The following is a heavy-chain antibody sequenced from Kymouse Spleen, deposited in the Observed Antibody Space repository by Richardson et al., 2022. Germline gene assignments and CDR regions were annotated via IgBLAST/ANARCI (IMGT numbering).Heavy chain of an antibody. D-gene: IGHD5-18,IGHD5-18*01. CDR3: ARDRTAMVFDY. Sequence: QVQLVESGGGVVQPGRSLRLSCAASGFTFSSYGMHWVRQAPGKGLEWVAVIWYDGSNKYYADSVKGRFTISRDNSKNTLYLQMNSLRAEDTAVYYCARDRTAMVFDYWGQGTLVTVSS. CDR1: GFTFSSYG. CDR2: IWYDGSNK. J-gene: IGHJ4*02. V-gene: IGHV3-33*01.